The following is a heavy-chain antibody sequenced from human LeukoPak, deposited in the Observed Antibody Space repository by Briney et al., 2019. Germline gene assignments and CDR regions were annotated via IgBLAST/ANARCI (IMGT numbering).Heavy chain of an antibody. D-gene: IGHD2-15*01. CDR1: GFTFRSYEM. V-gene: IGHV4-4*02. CDR2: IYHSGST. CDR3: ARGHPWNRVAATLGSRYSMDV. J-gene: IGHJ6*03. Sequence: GSLRLSCEDSGFTFRSYEMNWVRQAPGKGLEWIGEIYHSGSTNYNPSLKSRVTISVDKSKNQFSLKLSSVTAADTAVYYCARGHPWNRVAATLGSRYSMDVWGKGTTVTISS.